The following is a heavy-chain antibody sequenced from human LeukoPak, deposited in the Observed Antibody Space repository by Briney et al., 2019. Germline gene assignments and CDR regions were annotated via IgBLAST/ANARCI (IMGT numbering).Heavy chain of an antibody. CDR3: ATFGYDSSGYYYFDY. CDR1: GGSISSSSYY. D-gene: IGHD3-22*01. CDR2: IYYSGST. J-gene: IGHJ4*02. Sequence: SETLSLTCTVSGGSISSSSYYWGWIRQPPGKGLEWIGSIYYSGSTYYNPSLKSRVTISVDTSKNQSSLKLSSVTAADTAVYYCATFGYDSSGYYYFDYWGQGTLVTVSS. V-gene: IGHV4-39*07.